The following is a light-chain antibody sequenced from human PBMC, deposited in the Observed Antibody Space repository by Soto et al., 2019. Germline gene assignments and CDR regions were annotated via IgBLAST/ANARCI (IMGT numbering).Light chain of an antibody. Sequence: QSALTQPPSASGSPGQSVTISCTGTSSDVGGYNYVSWYQQHPGKAPKLMIYEVSKRPSGVPDRLSGSKSGNTASLTVSGLQAEDEADYYCSSYAGSTSMVFGTGTKVTVL. CDR2: EVS. CDR3: SSYAGSTSMV. J-gene: IGLJ1*01. V-gene: IGLV2-8*01. CDR1: SSDVGGYNY.